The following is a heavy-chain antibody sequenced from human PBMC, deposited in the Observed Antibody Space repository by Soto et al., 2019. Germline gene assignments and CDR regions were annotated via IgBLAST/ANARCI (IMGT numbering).Heavy chain of an antibody. CDR3: ARGRWFGGWY. D-gene: IGHD3-10*01. Sequence: QVQLVQSGAEVKKPGSSVNASCKASRRTSSSYTISWVRQAPGQGLEWMGRIIPILGIANYAQKFQGRVTSTADKSTSTAYMELSSLRSEDTAVYYWARGRWFGGWYWGQGTLVTVSS. CDR1: RRTSSSYT. V-gene: IGHV1-69*02. J-gene: IGHJ4*02. CDR2: IIPILGIA.